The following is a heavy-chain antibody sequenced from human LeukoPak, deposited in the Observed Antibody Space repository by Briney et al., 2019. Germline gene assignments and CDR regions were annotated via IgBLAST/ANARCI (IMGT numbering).Heavy chain of an antibody. V-gene: IGHV3-20*04. J-gene: IGHJ6*03. D-gene: IGHD2-2*01. CDR3: ARDMRDQNYYYYYMDV. CDR2: INWNGGST. CDR1: GFTFDDYG. Sequence: GGSLRLSCAASGFTFDDYGMSWVRQAPGKGLEWVSGINWNGGSTGYADSVKGRFTISRDNAKNSLYLQMNSLRAEDTALYYCARDMRDQNYYYYYMDVWGKGTTVTVSS.